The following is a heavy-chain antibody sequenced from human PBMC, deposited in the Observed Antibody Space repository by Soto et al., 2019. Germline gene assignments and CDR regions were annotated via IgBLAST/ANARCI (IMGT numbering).Heavy chain of an antibody. V-gene: IGHV4-39*01. CDR3: ARRVIPDAKVDY. CDR1: GGSISSSSYY. D-gene: IGHD2-2*01. J-gene: IGHJ4*02. CDR2: IYYSGSA. Sequence: SETLSLTCTVSGGSISSSSYYWGWIRQPPGKGLEWIGSIYYSGSAYYNPSLRSRVTISVDTSKNQFSLKLRSVTAADTAVYYCARRVIPDAKVDYWGQGTLVTVSS.